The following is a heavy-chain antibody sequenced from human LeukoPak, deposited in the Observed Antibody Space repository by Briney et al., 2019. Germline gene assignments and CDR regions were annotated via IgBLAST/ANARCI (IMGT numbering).Heavy chain of an antibody. V-gene: IGHV4-34*01. J-gene: IGHJ4*02. CDR3: AAGLDWLLRGNFDY. CDR1: GGSFSGYY. D-gene: IGHD3-9*01. Sequence: SETLSLTCAVYGGSFSGYYWSWIRQPPGKGLEWIGEINHSGSTNYNPSLKSRVTISVDTSKNQFSLKLSSVTAADTAVCYCAAGLDWLLRGNFDYWGQGTLATVSS. CDR2: INHSGST.